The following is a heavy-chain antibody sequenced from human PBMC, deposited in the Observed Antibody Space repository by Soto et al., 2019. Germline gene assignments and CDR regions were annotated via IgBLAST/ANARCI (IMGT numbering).Heavy chain of an antibody. Sequence: SETLSLTCTVSGGSISSSSYYWGWIRQPPGKGLEWIGSIYYSGSIYYNPSLKSRVTTSVDTSKNQFSLKLSSVTAADTAVYYCPRLRGRMNWGQGTLVTVSS. CDR2: IYYSGSI. CDR3: PRLRGRMN. V-gene: IGHV4-39*01. J-gene: IGHJ4*02. CDR1: GGSISSSSYY. D-gene: IGHD3-10*01.